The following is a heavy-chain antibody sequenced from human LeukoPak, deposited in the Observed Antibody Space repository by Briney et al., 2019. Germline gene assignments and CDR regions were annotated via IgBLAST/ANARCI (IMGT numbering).Heavy chain of an antibody. D-gene: IGHD3-16*01. CDR2: INHSGST. CDR1: VGSFSGYY. J-gene: IGHJ4*02. Sequence: SETLSLTCAVYVGSFSGYYWSWIRQPPGKGLEWIGEINHSGSTNYNSSLKSRVTISVDTSKNQFSLKLSSVTAADTAVYYCARGYIWGFKPHSSAFLYWGQGTLVTVSS. CDR3: ARGYIWGFKPHSSAFLY. V-gene: IGHV4-34*01.